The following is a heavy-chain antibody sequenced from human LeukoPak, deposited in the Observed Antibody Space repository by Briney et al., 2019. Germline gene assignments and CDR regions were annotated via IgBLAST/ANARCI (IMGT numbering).Heavy chain of an antibody. CDR1: GASISGSGYY. CDR3: ARSATGFDWSNYYYYMDV. Sequence: SETLSLTCAVSGASISGSGYYWGWIRQPPGMELQWIGNIYHTGSTYYNASLQSRVTVSVDTSKNQFSLKLSSVTAADTAVYYCARSATGFDWSNYYYYMDVWGKGTTVTISS. J-gene: IGHJ6*03. D-gene: IGHD3-9*01. V-gene: IGHV4-39*07. CDR2: IYHTGST.